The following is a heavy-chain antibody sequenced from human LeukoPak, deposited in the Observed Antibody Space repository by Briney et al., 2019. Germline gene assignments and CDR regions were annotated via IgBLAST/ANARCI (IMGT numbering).Heavy chain of an antibody. CDR2: ISYDGTNQ. Sequence: GKSLRLSCAASGFTFSSYGIHWVRQAPGKGLEWVAVISYDGTNQYYADSVKGRFTISRDNSKNTLYLQMNRLKAEDTAVYYCAKDKGGGYGNDAFDIWGRGTMVTVSS. CDR1: GFTFSSYG. CDR3: AKDKGGGYGNDAFDI. D-gene: IGHD3-16*01. V-gene: IGHV3-30*18. J-gene: IGHJ3*02.